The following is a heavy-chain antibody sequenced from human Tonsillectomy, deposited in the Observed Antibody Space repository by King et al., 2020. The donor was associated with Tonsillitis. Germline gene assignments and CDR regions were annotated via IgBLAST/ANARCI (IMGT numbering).Heavy chain of an antibody. V-gene: IGHV3-23*04. D-gene: IGHD1-1*01. CDR1: GITSSGYT. CDR2: SGSTT. J-gene: IGHJ5*02. CDR3: AKWVQISASPFDP. Sequence: VQLVESGGGLVQPGGSLRLSCAASGITSSGYTISWVRQASGKGLEWISTSGSTTVYADSVKGRFTMSRDNYKNTVFLQMNNLRAEDTGVYYCAKWVQISASPFDPWGQGTLVTVSS.